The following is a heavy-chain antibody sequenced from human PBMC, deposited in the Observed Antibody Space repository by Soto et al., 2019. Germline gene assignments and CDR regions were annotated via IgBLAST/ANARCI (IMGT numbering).Heavy chain of an antibody. Sequence: EVQLVESGGGLVQPGGSLRLSCAASGFPFSIYSMNWVRQAPGKGLEWSSYITSDTNTIKYADSVKGRFTISRDNSKNLVYLQMNSLRDEDTAVYFCVRSVEGHCDYWGQGTVVTVSS. CDR2: ITSDTNTI. J-gene: IGHJ4*02. CDR1: GFPFSIYS. V-gene: IGHV3-48*02. CDR3: VRSVEGHCDY. D-gene: IGHD6-19*01.